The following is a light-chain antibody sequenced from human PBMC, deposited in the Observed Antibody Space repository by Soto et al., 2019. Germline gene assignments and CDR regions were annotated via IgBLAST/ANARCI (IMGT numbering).Light chain of an antibody. CDR2: EVT. J-gene: IGLJ1*01. V-gene: IGLV2-8*01. Sequence: QSALTQPPSASGFPGQSVTISCTGTSSDVGYYDYVSWYQQHPGKAPKLVIYEVTKRPSGVPDRVSASKSGNTASLTVSGLRAEDEADYYCSSYAGSNNPYVFGTGTKLTVL. CDR1: SSDVGYYDY. CDR3: SSYAGSNNPYV.